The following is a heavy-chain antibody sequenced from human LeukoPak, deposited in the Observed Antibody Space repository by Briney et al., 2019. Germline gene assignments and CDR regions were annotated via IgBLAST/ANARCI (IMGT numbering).Heavy chain of an antibody. J-gene: IGHJ4*02. CDR2: MWYDGSNE. Sequence: GKSLRLFCAASGFTFNTYGMHWVRQAPGKGLEWVAIMWYDGSNEYYADSVKGRFIIFRENSKNTLYLQMNSLRAEDTAVYYCAREWVGTTGVHYYFDHWGQGTLVTVSS. CDR1: GFTFNTYG. V-gene: IGHV3-33*01. CDR3: AREWVGTTGVHYYFDH. D-gene: IGHD1-26*01.